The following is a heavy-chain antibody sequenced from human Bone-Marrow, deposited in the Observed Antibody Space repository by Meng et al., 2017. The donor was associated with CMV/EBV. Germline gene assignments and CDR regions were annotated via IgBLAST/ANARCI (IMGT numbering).Heavy chain of an antibody. J-gene: IGHJ5*02. CDR3: AKCRSGIPAALNH. CDR2: ISDSGGNT. D-gene: IGHD6-13*01. CDR1: GFTFSNYA. Sequence: GESLKISCAASGFTFSNYAMTWVRQAPGKGLEWVSTISDSGGNTYYADSVKSRFTISSDNSKNTLYLQMNSLRAEDTAVYYCAKCRSGIPAALNHWGQGTLVTFSS. V-gene: IGHV3-23*01.